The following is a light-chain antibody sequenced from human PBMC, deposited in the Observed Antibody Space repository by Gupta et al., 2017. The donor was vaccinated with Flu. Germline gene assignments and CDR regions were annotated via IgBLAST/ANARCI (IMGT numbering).Light chain of an antibody. CDR2: DKN. Sequence: TVRTTSKGDTLRRCDEGWYQQNPDQAPFLLIYDKNIRHSGTPDRVSGSSSGNTAAFTITGAQAEEEADYYCNSRDSTDNNQEVFGGGTKLTVL. J-gene: IGLJ2*01. V-gene: IGLV3-19*01. CDR3: NSRDSTDNNQEV. CDR1: TLRRCD.